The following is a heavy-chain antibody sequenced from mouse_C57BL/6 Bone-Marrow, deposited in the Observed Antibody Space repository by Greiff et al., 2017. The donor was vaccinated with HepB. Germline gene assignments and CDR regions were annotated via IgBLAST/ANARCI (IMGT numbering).Heavy chain of an antibody. CDR2: IDPENGDT. V-gene: IGHV14-4*01. CDR1: GFNIKDDY. CDR3: TGLWSLAY. J-gene: IGHJ3*01. D-gene: IGHD1-1*02. Sequence: VQLKESGAELVRPGASVKLSCTASGFNIKDDYMHWVKQRPEQGLEWIGWIDPENGDTEYASKFQGKATITADTSSNTAYLQLSSLTSEDTAVYYCTGLWSLAYWGQGTLVTVSA.